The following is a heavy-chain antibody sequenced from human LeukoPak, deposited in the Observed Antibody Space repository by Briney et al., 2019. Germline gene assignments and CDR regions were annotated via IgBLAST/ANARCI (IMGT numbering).Heavy chain of an antibody. J-gene: IGHJ3*01. CDR2: ISNSGIS. D-gene: IGHD4-17*01. CDR3: ARNFARNSGDYGNDAFDV. Sequence: SETLSLTCSVSGDSLNFYYWSWIRQAPEKGLEWIGYISNSGISYYNPSLKSRVTISLDTSKSHFSLNLTSLTAADTAVYYCARNFARNSGDYGNDAFDVWGQGTMVSVSS. V-gene: IGHV4-59*01. CDR1: GDSLNFYY.